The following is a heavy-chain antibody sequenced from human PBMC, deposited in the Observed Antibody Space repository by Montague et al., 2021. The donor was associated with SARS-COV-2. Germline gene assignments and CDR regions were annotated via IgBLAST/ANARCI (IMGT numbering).Heavy chain of an antibody. V-gene: IGHV4-59*08. CDR3: TRLPRGSGTWGYFDY. CDR1: DGSIRSYY. Sequence: SETLSLTCTVSDGSIRSYYWNWMRQTPGKGLGWIGYMHDSGTANXNPSLRSRVTLMVDASRNQFSLELSSVTAADTAMYYCTRLPRGSGTWGYFDYWAQGTLVTVSS. J-gene: IGHJ4*02. CDR2: MHDSGTA. D-gene: IGHD3-10*01.